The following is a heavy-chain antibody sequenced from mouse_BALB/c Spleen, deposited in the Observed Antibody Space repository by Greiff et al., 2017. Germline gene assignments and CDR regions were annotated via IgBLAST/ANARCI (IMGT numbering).Heavy chain of an antibody. CDR2: IWSGGST. CDR3: AIYGNQAWFAY. Sequence: QVQLQQSGPGLVQPSQSLSITCTVSGFSLTSYGVHWVRQSPGKGLEWLGVIWSGGSTDYNAAFISRLSISKDNSKSQVFFKMNSLQANDTAIYYCAIYGNQAWFAYWGQGTLVTVSA. J-gene: IGHJ3*01. V-gene: IGHV2-2*02. CDR1: GFSLTSYG. D-gene: IGHD2-1*01.